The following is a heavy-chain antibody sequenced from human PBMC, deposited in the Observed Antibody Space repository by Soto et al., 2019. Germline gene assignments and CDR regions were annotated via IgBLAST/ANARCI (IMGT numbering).Heavy chain of an antibody. Sequence: QVQLVQSGAEVKKPGASVKVSCKASGYTFTSHGISWVRQAPGQGLEWMGWVSGYNGYTNYAQKFQGRVTMTTDTSTTTAYMELRSLTSDDTAVYYCSRDLGAKFYSWGQGTLVTVSS. CDR1: GYTFTSHG. V-gene: IGHV1-18*01. D-gene: IGHD3-16*01. CDR3: SRDLGAKFYS. J-gene: IGHJ4*02. CDR2: VSGYNGYT.